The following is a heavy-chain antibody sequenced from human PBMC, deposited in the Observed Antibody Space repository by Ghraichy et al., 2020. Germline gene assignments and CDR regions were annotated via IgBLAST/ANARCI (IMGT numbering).Heavy chain of an antibody. CDR3: AKERDTSGYYSFRGDYYGMDV. CDR1: GFTFSKYG. CDR2: ISYDGSNK. J-gene: IGHJ6*02. D-gene: IGHD3-22*01. Sequence: GESLNISCAASGFTFSKYGMHWVRQAPGRGLEWVAVISYDGSNKYNADSGRFTISRDNSKNTLYLQMNFLRAEDTAVYYCAKERDTSGYYSFRGDYYGMDVWGQGTTVTVSS. V-gene: IGHV3-30*18.